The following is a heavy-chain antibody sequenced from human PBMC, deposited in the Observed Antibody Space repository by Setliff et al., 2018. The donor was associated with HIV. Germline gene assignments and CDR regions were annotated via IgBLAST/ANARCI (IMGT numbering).Heavy chain of an antibody. CDR3: ATDGSAFDR. Sequence: PGGSLRLSCAASGFTFSTSWMTWVRQAPGQGLEWVANIKGDGSAEYYMDSVRGRFIISRDNAKKSVYLQMSSLRAEDTAVYYCATDGSAFDRWGQGTLVTVS. D-gene: IGHD3-10*01. CDR1: GFTFSTSW. V-gene: IGHV3-7*03. CDR2: IKGDGSAE. J-gene: IGHJ4*02.